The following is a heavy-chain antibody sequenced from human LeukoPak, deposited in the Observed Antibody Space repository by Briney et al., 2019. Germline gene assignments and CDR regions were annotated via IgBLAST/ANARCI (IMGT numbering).Heavy chain of an antibody. CDR2: ISASGGTT. J-gene: IGHJ4*02. Sequence: PGGSLRLSCAASGFMFSKYAMTWVRQSPGKGLEWVSPISASGGTTDYADSVKGRFTISRDNSNNTLYLQMNSLRAEDTAVYYCANPRGTTGNYWGQGTLVTVSS. CDR1: GFMFSKYA. D-gene: IGHD1-1*01. V-gene: IGHV3-23*01. CDR3: ANPRGTTGNY.